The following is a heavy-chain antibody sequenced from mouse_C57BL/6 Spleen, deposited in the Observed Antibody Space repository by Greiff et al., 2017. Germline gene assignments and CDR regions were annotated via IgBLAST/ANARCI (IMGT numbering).Heavy chain of an antibody. Sequence: VQLQQPGAELVRPGSSVKLSCKASGYTFTSYWMHWVKQRPIQGLEWIGNIDPSDSETHYNQKFKDKATLTVDKSSSTAYIQLSSLTSEDSSVYDCARSGGYWYFDVWGTGTTVTVSA. D-gene: IGHD4-1*01. V-gene: IGHV1-52*01. CDR2: IDPSDSET. J-gene: IGHJ1*03. CDR1: GYTFTSYW. CDR3: ARSGGYWYFDV.